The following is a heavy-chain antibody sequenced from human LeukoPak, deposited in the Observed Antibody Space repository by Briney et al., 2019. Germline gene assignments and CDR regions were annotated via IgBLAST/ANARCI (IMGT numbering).Heavy chain of an antibody. D-gene: IGHD6-6*01. V-gene: IGHV3-21*01. CDR2: ISSSSSYI. Sequence: GGSLRLSCAASGFTFSSYSMNWVRQAPGKGLEWVSSISSSSSYIYYADSVKGRFTISRDNANNLLYLQMNSLRAEDTAVYYCARESFAARWDWGQGTLVTVSS. CDR1: GFTFSSYS. CDR3: ARESFAARWD. J-gene: IGHJ4*02.